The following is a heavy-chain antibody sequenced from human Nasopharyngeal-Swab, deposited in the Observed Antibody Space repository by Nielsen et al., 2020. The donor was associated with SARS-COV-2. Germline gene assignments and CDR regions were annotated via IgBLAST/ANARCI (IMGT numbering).Heavy chain of an antibody. CDR2: MYVSGST. CDR3: ARGRLDLGDY. D-gene: IGHD2-2*03. J-gene: IGHJ4*02. CDR1: GDSISSGNYY. V-gene: IGHV4-61*02. Sequence: SETLSLTCTVSGDSISSGNYYWSWIRQPAGKGLEWIGRMYVSGSTNYNPSLTSRVTMSVDTSKNQFSLKLRSVTAADTAVYYCARGRLDLGDYWGQGTLVTVSS.